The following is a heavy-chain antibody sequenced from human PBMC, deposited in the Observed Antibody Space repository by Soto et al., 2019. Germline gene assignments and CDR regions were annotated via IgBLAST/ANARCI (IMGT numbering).Heavy chain of an antibody. V-gene: IGHV3-23*01. CDR1: GFTFVNYA. Sequence: EVQLLESGGGLVQPGGSLRLSCATSGFTFVNYAMSWVRQAPGKELEWVASVRGGGHTDYADSVKGRFTISRDNFRNTFYLQMNSLRAEDTAMYYCAKDTGRDVAFDSWGQGTRVTVSS. CDR3: AKDTGRDVAFDS. CDR2: VRGGGHT. J-gene: IGHJ4*02. D-gene: IGHD5-12*01.